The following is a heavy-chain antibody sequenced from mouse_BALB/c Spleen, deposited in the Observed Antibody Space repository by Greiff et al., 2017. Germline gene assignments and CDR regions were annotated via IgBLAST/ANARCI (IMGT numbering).Heavy chain of an antibody. CDR3: ASYDYAFAY. D-gene: IGHD2-4*01. Sequence: EVQRVESGGGLVQPGGSRKLSCAASGFTFSSFGMHWVRQAPEKGLEWVAYISSGSSTIYYADTVKGRFTISRDNPKNTLFLQMTSLRSEDTAMYYCASYDYAFAYWGQGTLVTVSA. CDR1: GFTFSSFG. J-gene: IGHJ3*01. V-gene: IGHV5-17*02. CDR2: ISSGSSTI.